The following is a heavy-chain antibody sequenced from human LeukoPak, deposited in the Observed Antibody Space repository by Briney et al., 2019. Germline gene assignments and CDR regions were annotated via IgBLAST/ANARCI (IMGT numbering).Heavy chain of an antibody. CDR2: VNNDGSST. CDR3: ARDLNDLLQNYRSTWYPADY. Sequence: GGSLRLSCAASGFTFSTYWMNWVRQAPGKGLVWVSRVNNDGSSTSYADSVKGRYTISRDNTKNTLYLQMNSLRAEDTAVYYCARDLNDLLQNYRSTWYPADYWGQGTLVTVSS. CDR1: GFTFSTYW. D-gene: IGHD6-13*01. J-gene: IGHJ4*02. V-gene: IGHV3-74*01.